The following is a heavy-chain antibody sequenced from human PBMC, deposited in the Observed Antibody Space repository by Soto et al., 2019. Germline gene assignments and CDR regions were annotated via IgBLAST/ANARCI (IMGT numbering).Heavy chain of an antibody. CDR3: ATGKGFTATPNWGPEYFYYAMDV. CDR2: IIPTSGSV. J-gene: IGHJ6*02. Sequence: QVQLVQSGSEGKKPGSSLRVSCKVSGGTFSSSAISWVRQAPGQGLEWMGGIIPTSGSVDYAQRFQGRVTITADESTSTGYLELRSLRSDDTAVYYCATGKGFTATPNWGPEYFYYAMDVWGLGTTVTVSS. CDR1: GGTFSSSA. D-gene: IGHD2-15*01. V-gene: IGHV1-69*01.